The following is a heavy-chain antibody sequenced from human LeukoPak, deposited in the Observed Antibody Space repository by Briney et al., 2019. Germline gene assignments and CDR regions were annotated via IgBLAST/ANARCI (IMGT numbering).Heavy chain of an antibody. CDR3: AKAVPDSSGYYYVGFGTFDI. D-gene: IGHD3-22*01. CDR1: GFTFSSYG. CDR2: ISYDGSNK. V-gene: IGHV3-30*18. Sequence: GSLRLSCAASGFTFSSYGMHWVRQAPGKGLEWVAVISYDGSNKYYADSVKGRFTISRDNSKNTLYLQMNSLRAEDTAVDYCAKAVPDSSGYYYVGFGTFDIWGQGTMVTVSS. J-gene: IGHJ3*02.